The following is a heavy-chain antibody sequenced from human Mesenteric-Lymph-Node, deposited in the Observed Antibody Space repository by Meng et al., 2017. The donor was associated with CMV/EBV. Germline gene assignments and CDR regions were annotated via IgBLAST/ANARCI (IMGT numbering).Heavy chain of an antibody. CDR1: GGFVSSSSYY. CDR2: IYYSGST. Sequence: SETLSLTCTVSGGFVSSSSYYWSWIRQPPGKGLEWIGYIYYSGSTYYNPSLKSRVTISVDTSKNQFSLKLSSVTAADTAVYYCARGEGDYFDYWGQGTLVTVSS. V-gene: IGHV4-30-4*08. J-gene: IGHJ4*02. CDR3: ARGEGDYFDY.